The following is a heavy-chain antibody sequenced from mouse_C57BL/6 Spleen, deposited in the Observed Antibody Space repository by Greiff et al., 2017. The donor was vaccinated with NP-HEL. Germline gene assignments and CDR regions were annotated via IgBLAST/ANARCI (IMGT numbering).Heavy chain of an antibody. CDR2: IYPSDSET. CDR3: ARPDYYGSSYEY. CDR1: GYTFTSYW. V-gene: IGHV1-61*01. D-gene: IGHD1-1*01. Sequence: VQLQQPGAELVRPGSSVKLSCKASGYTFTSYWMDWVKQRPGQGLEWIGNIYPSDSETHYNQKFKDKATLTVDKSSSTAYMQLSSLTSEDSAVYYCARPDYYGSSYEYWGQGTTLTVSS. J-gene: IGHJ2*01.